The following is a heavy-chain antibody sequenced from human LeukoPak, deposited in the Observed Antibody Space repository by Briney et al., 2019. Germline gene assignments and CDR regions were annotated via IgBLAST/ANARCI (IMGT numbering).Heavy chain of an antibody. J-gene: IGHJ3*02. CDR3: TTDRDDAVPSYDAFDI. CDR1: GFTFSNAW. D-gene: IGHD3-10*01. Sequence: GGSLRLSCAASGFTFSNAWMSWVRQAPGKRLEWVGRIKSKTDGGTTDYAAPVKGRFTISRDDSKNTLYLQMNSLKTEDTAVYYCTTDRDDAVPSYDAFDIWGQGTMVTVSS. V-gene: IGHV3-15*01. CDR2: IKSKTDGGTT.